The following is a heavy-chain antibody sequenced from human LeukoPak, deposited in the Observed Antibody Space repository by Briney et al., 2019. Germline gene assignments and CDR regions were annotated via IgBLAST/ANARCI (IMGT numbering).Heavy chain of an antibody. CDR3: ARVNPITRYDY. V-gene: IGHV3-7*03. CDR2: IKEDGSDI. D-gene: IGHD3-10*01. J-gene: IGHJ4*02. CDR1: GFTFSSYW. Sequence: GGSLRLSCAASGFTFSSYWMGWVRQAPGKGLEWVADIKEDGSDIYSVDSVKGRFTISRDNAKNSLYLQMNSLRAEDTAVYYCARVNPITRYDYWGQGTLVTVSS.